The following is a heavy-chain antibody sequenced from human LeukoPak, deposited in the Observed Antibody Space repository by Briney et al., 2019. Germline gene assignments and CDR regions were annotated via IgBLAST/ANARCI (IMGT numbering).Heavy chain of an antibody. CDR1: GFTFSSYW. J-gene: IGHJ4*02. CDR3: ARDPHVLRYFDWELAPYYFDY. CDR2: IKQDGSEK. V-gene: IGHV3-7*01. Sequence: GGSLRLSCAGSGFTFSSYWMSWVRQAPGKGLEWVANIKQDGSEKYYVDSVKGRFTISRDNAKNSLYLQMNSLRAEDTAVYYCARDPHVLRYFDWELAPYYFDYWGQGTLVTVSS. D-gene: IGHD3-9*01.